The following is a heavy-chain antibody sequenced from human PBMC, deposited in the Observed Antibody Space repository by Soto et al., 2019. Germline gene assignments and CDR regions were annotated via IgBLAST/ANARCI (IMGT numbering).Heavy chain of an antibody. D-gene: IGHD3-22*01. CDR1: GFTFSSYS. Sequence: GGSLRLSCAASGFTFSSYSMNWVRQAPGKGLEWVSYISSSSSTIYYADSVKGRFTISRDNSKNSLYLQMNSLRAEDTAVYCCARCYRDRSGYLPSPYYYYYGMDVWGQGTTVTVSS. V-gene: IGHV3-48*01. CDR2: ISSSSSTI. CDR3: ARCYRDRSGYLPSPYYYYYGMDV. J-gene: IGHJ6*01.